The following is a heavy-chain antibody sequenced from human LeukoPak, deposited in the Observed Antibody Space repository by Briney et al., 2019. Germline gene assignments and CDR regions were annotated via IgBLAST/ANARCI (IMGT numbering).Heavy chain of an antibody. Sequence: SETLSLSCSVSGDSISSNSYYWGWFRQPPGKGLEWIGNIYYSGSTYYNPSLKSRVTISVDMSKNQFSLKLTSVTAADTAVYYCARDVGATPGYFDYWGQGTLVTVSS. CDR3: ARDVGATPGYFDY. CDR2: IYYSGST. J-gene: IGHJ4*02. CDR1: GDSISSNSYY. D-gene: IGHD1-26*01. V-gene: IGHV4-39*07.